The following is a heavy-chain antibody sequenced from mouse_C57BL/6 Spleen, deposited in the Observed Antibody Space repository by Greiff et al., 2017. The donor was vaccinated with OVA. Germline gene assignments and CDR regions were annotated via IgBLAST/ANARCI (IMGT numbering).Heavy chain of an antibody. D-gene: IGHD2-3*01. CDR3: ARPIYDDAFAY. V-gene: IGHV5-17*01. J-gene: IGHJ3*01. CDR2: ISSGSSTI. Sequence: DVQLQESGGGLVKPGGSLTLSCAASGFTFSDYGMHWVRQAPEKGLEWVAYISSGSSTIYYADTVKGRFTISRDNAKNTLFLQMTSLRSEDTAMYYCARPIYDDAFAYWGQGTLVTVSA. CDR1: GFTFSDYG.